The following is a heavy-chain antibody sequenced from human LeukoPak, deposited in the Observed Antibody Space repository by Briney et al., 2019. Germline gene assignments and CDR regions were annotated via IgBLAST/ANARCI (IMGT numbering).Heavy chain of an antibody. CDR1: GFTFSDHY. CDR2: IASDGSST. J-gene: IGHJ4*02. Sequence: GGSLRLSCAASGFTFSDHYMNWVRQAPGKGLVWVSRIASDGSSTTYADSVKGRFSISRDNAKNTLYLQMNSLRAEDTAVYYCARDPVRRDSYWGQGILVTVSS. V-gene: IGHV3-74*01. D-gene: IGHD3-10*01. CDR3: ARDPVRRDSY.